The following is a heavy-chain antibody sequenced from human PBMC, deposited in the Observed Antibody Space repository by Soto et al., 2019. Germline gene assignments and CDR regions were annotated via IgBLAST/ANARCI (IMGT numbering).Heavy chain of an antibody. J-gene: IGHJ4*02. V-gene: IGHV3-23*01. CDR2: ISGSGGST. Sequence: PGGSLRLSCAASGFTFSSYAMSWVRQAPEKGLEWVSAISGSGGSTYYADSVKGRFTISADRSIGTAYLQWSSLEAPDSAFYFCARSPRSSPYFDYWGQGALVTVSS. CDR1: GFTFSSYA. D-gene: IGHD6-13*01. CDR3: ARSPRSSPYFDY.